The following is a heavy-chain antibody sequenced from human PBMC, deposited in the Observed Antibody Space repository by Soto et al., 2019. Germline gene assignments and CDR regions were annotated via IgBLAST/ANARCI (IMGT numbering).Heavy chain of an antibody. J-gene: IGHJ6*02. CDR3: ARLSAEYSSSQYYDYGMDV. D-gene: IGHD6-6*01. Sequence: QVQLVQSGAEVKKPGSSVKVSCKASGGTFSSYAISWVRQAPGQGLEWMGGIIPIFGTANYAQKFQGRVTITADESTSTAYMELSSLRSEDTAVYYCARLSAEYSSSQYYDYGMDVWGQGTTVTVSS. V-gene: IGHV1-69*01. CDR2: IIPIFGTA. CDR1: GGTFSSYA.